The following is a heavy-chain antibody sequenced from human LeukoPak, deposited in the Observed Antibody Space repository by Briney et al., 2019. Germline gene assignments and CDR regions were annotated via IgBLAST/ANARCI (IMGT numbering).Heavy chain of an antibody. D-gene: IGHD5-18*01. CDR1: GGSISSGSYY. Sequence: VKPSQTLSLTCTVPGGSISSGSYYWSWIRQPAGKGLEWIGRIYTSGSTNYNPSLKSRVTISVDTSKNQFSLKLSSVTAADTAVYYCARGRRYSYGFFGYYFDYWGQGTLVTVSS. CDR2: IYTSGST. J-gene: IGHJ4*02. V-gene: IGHV4-61*02. CDR3: ARGRRYSYGFFGYYFDY.